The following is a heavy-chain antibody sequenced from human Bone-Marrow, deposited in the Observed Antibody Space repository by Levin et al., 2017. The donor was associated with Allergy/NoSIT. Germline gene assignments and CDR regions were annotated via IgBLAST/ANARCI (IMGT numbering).Heavy chain of an antibody. Sequence: SGGSLRLSCKGSGYTFTTYWISWVRQMPGKGLEWMVKIDPSDSYTKYSPSFQGHVTISADKSISTVYLQWNSLKASDTAMYFCARQTKGRYFDYFFDQWGQGTLVTVSS. V-gene: IGHV5-10-1*01. CDR2: IDPSDSYT. D-gene: IGHD3-9*01. CDR1: GYTFTTYW. CDR3: ARQTKGRYFDYFFDQ. J-gene: IGHJ4*02.